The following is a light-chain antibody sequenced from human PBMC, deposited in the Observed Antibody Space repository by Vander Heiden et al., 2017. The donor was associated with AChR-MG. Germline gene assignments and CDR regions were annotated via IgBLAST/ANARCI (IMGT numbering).Light chain of an antibody. V-gene: IGKV3-15*01. CDR3: QQDNNWPPIT. CDR2: GAS. CDR1: QSVSSN. J-gene: IGKJ5*01. Sequence: EIVMTQSPATLSVSPGERATLPCRASQSVSSNLAWYQQKPGQAPRLLIYGASTRATGIPARFSGSGSGTEFTLTISSLQSEDFAVYYCQQDNNWPPITFGQGTRLEIK.